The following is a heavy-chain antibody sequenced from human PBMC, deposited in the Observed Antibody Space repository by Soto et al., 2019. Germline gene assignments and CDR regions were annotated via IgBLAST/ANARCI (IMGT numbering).Heavy chain of an antibody. CDR2: IYPGDSDT. D-gene: IGHD6-6*01. J-gene: IGHJ6*03. V-gene: IGHV5-51*01. CDR3: ARRSGIAAPSSPGYYYYYMDV. CDR1: GYSFTSYW. Sequence: GESLKISCKGSGYSFTSYWIGWVRQMPGKGLEWMGIIYPGDSDTRYSPSFQGQVTISADKSISTAYLQWSSLKASDTAIYYCARRSGIAAPSSPGYYYYYMDVWGKGTTVTVSS.